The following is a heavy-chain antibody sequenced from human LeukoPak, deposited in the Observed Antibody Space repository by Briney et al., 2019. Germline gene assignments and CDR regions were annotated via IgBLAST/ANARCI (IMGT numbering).Heavy chain of an antibody. V-gene: IGHV4-59*01. Sequence: SETLSLTCTVSGGSISSYYWSWIRQPPGKGLEYIGYISYSGSTNYNPSLKSRVTISVDTSKNHFSLKLRSVTAADTAIYYCARSSGSYNTHYFDYWGQGALVAVSS. J-gene: IGHJ4*02. CDR3: ARSSGSYNTHYFDY. D-gene: IGHD6-19*01. CDR1: GGSISSYY. CDR2: ISYSGST.